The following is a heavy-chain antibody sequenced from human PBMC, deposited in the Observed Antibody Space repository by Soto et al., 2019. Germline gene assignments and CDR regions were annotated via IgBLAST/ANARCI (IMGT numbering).Heavy chain of an antibody. CDR3: ARCPAARQWLLCDY. V-gene: IGHV5-51*01. D-gene: IGHD2-2*01. CDR1: GYNFTTHC. Sequence: PGESLKISCKGSGYNFTTHCIGWVRQMPEKGLEWMGIIYPGDSNTKYSPSFQGQVTISADKSISTAYLQWSSLRASDTAIYYCARCPAARQWLLCDYWGQGTLVTVS. CDR2: IYPGDSNT. J-gene: IGHJ4*02.